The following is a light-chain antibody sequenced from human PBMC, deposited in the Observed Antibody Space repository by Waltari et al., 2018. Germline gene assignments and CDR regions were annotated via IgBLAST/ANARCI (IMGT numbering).Light chain of an antibody. CDR1: QSISNY. J-gene: IGKJ1*01. Sequence: EVVLTQSPGTLSLSPGERATLSCRASQSISNYLVWYQQRPGQAPRLLIYAASTRATGIPDRFSGSWFGTDFSLTISRLEPEDFAVYYCQNHERLPATFGQGTRVEIK. CDR3: QNHERLPAT. CDR2: AAS. V-gene: IGKV3-20*01.